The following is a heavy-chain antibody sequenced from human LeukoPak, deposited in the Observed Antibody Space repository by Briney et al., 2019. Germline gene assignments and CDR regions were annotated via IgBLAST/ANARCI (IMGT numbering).Heavy chain of an antibody. CDR1: GYTFTSYG. CDR2: INPNSGGT. D-gene: IGHD1-14*01. V-gene: IGHV1-2*02. Sequence: ASVKVSCKASGYTFTSYGISWVRQAPGQGLEWMGWINPNSGGTNYAQKFQGRVTMTRDTSISTAYMELSRLRSDDTAVYYCARTGRAGYFDYWGQGTLVTVSS. CDR3: ARTGRAGYFDY. J-gene: IGHJ4*02.